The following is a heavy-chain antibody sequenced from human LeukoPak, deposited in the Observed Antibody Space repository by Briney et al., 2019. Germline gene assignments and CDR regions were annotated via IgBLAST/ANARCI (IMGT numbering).Heavy chain of an antibody. J-gene: IGHJ5*02. CDR2: ISSSSSYI. CDR1: GFTFSSYS. CDR3: ARRNDFWFDP. Sequence: PGGSLRPSCAASGFTFSSYSMNWVRQAPGKGLEWVSSISSSSSYIYYADSVKGRFTISRDNAKNSLYLQMNSLRAEDTAVYYCARRNDFWFDPWGQGTLVTVSS. D-gene: IGHD3-3*01. V-gene: IGHV3-21*01.